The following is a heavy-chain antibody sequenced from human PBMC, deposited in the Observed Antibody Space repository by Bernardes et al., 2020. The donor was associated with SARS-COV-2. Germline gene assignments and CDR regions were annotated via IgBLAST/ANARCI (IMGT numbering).Heavy chain of an antibody. Sequence: ASVKVSCMVSGYTLTEFSMHWVRQAPGKGLEWLGGFDPEHRKTIYAQKFQGRITMTEDTSTDTAYMELRSLRSEDTAVYYCATGYYGSGLAWGQGTLVTVSS. CDR1: GYTLTEFS. D-gene: IGHD3-10*01. J-gene: IGHJ5*02. CDR2: FDPEHRKT. CDR3: ATGYYGSGLA. V-gene: IGHV1-24*01.